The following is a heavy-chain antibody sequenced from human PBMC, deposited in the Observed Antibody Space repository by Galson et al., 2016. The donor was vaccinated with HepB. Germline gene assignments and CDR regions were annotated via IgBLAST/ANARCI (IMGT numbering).Heavy chain of an antibody. CDR2: ISNDGTRT. V-gene: IGHV3-74*01. D-gene: IGHD4-17*01. J-gene: IGHJ4*02. CDR3: AREEATVTTATDQ. Sequence: SLRLSCAASGFPLSSYWMQWVRQTPGKGLVWVSRISNDGTRTGYADSVKGRFTVFRDNAKNTVYLQMNSLRVEDTAVYYCAREEATVTTATDQWGQGTLVTVSS. CDR1: GFPLSSYW.